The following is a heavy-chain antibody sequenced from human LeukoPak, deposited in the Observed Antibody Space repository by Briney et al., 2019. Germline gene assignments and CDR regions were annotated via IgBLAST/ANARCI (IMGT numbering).Heavy chain of an antibody. CDR3: ARIAGGRSWYLRMNNQFDY. V-gene: IGHV4-39*02. J-gene: IGHJ4*02. D-gene: IGHD6-13*01. CDR1: GGSISSSSYY. CDR2: IYYSGST. Sequence: SETLSLTCTVSGGSISSSSYYWGWIRQPPGKGLKWVGSIYYSGSTYYNPSLKSRVTISVDTSKNHFSLKLSSVTAADTAVDYCARIAGGRSWYLRMNNQFDYWGQGTLVTVSS.